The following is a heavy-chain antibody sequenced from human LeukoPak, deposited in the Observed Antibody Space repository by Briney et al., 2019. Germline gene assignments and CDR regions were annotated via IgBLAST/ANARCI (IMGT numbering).Heavy chain of an antibody. V-gene: IGHV3-30*18. J-gene: IGHJ4*02. Sequence: GGSLRLSCAASGFTFSSYGMHWVRQAPGKGLEWVAVISYDGSNKYYADSVKGRFTISRDNSKNTLYLQMNSLRAEDTAAYYCAKGTSVGALDYWGQGTLVTVSS. CDR2: ISYDGSNK. D-gene: IGHD1-26*01. CDR3: AKGTSVGALDY. CDR1: GFTFSSYG.